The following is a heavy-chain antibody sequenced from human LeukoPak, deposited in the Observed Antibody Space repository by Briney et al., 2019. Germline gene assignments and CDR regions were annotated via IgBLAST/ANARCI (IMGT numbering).Heavy chain of an antibody. V-gene: IGHV4-4*07. D-gene: IGHD3-16*01. CDR3: ARDSGTTGGVKFDP. CDR2: ISGSGVI. CDR1: GGPITTYY. Sequence: WETLSLTCTVSGGPITTYYLSWIRQSAGMGLEWIGRISGSGVITYNPSLKSRVILSLDTSNNHFSLKLISVTAADTAVYYCARDSGTTGGVKFDPWGQGMLVTVSS. J-gene: IGHJ5*02.